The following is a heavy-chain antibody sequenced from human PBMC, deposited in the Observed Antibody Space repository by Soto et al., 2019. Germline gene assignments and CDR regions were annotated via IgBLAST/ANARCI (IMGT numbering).Heavy chain of an antibody. CDR1: GFTFGDYA. D-gene: IGHD2-15*01. Sequence: GGSLRLSCTASGFTFGDYAMSWFRQAPGKGLEWVGFIRSKAYGGTTEYAASVKGRFTISRDDSKSIAYLQMNSLKTEDTAVYYCTREVVPATPSGLPAGPETIYGMGVWGQGTTVSVSS. J-gene: IGHJ6*02. V-gene: IGHV3-49*03. CDR3: TREVVPATPSGLPAGPETIYGMGV. CDR2: IRSKAYGGTT.